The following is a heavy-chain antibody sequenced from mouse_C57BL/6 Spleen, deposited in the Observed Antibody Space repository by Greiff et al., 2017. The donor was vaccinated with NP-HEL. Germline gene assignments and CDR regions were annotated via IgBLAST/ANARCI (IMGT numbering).Heavy chain of an antibody. CDR2: INYDGSST. CDR1: GFTFSDYY. J-gene: IGHJ4*01. CDR3: ARDLSGTNYAMDD. D-gene: IGHD4-1*01. V-gene: IGHV5-16*01. Sequence: EVKLMESEGGLVQPGSSMKLSCTASGFTFSDYYMAWVRQVPEKGLEWVANINYDGSSTYYLDYLKSRFIISRDNAKNILYLQMSSLKSEDTATYYCARDLSGTNYAMDDWGQGTSVTVSS.